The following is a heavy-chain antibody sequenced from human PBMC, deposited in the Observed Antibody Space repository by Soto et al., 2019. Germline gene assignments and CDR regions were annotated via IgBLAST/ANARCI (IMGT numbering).Heavy chain of an antibody. CDR1: GFTFSSYA. CDR3: ARARGWVFDY. CDR2: ISYDGSNK. J-gene: IGHJ4*02. Sequence: GGSLRLSCAASGFTFSSYAMHWVRQAPGKGLEWVAVISYDGSNKYYADSVKGRFTISRDNSKNTLYLQMNSLRAEDTAVYYCARARGWVFDYWGQGTLVTAPQ. V-gene: IGHV3-30-3*01. D-gene: IGHD6-19*01.